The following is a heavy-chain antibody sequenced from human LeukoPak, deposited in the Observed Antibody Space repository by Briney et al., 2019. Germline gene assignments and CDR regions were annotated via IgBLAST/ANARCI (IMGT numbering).Heavy chain of an antibody. D-gene: IGHD1-26*01. V-gene: IGHV3-30*02. CDR2: IRHDGSNK. Sequence: PGGSLRLSCAASGFTFSSYGMHWVRQAPGKGLEWVAFIRHDGSNKNYADSVKGRFTISRDNSKNTLYLQMNSLRAEDTAVYYCAKDSGSYFDAFDIWGQGTMVTVSS. J-gene: IGHJ3*02. CDR3: AKDSGSYFDAFDI. CDR1: GFTFSSYG.